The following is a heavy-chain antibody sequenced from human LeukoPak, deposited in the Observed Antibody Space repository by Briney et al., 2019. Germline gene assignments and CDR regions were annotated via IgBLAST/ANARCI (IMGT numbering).Heavy chain of an antibody. D-gene: IGHD3-22*01. CDR3: AKDSYDSSGYHLGFDY. J-gene: IGHJ4*02. CDR1: GFTFDDYA. Sequence: GRSLRLSCAASGFTFDDYAMQWVRQAPGKGLEWVSGISWNSGSIGYADSVKGRFTISRDNAKNSLYLQMNSLRAEDTALYYCAKDSYDSSGYHLGFDYWGQRTLVTVSS. CDR2: ISWNSGSI. V-gene: IGHV3-9*01.